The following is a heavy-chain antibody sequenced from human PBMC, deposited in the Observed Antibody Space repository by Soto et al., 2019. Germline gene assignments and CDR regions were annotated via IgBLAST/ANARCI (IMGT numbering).Heavy chain of an antibody. J-gene: IGHJ4*02. CDR3: AHMSIADRGHNYFDY. D-gene: IGHD6-6*01. Sequence: SGPTLVNPTQTLTLTCTFSGFSLSTSGVGVGWIRQPPGKALEWLALLYWDDDKHYSPSLKSRLTITKDTSKNQVVLTMTNMDPVDTATYYCAHMSIADRGHNYFDYWGKGTLVTVSS. V-gene: IGHV2-5*02. CDR2: LYWDDDK. CDR1: GFSLSTSGVG.